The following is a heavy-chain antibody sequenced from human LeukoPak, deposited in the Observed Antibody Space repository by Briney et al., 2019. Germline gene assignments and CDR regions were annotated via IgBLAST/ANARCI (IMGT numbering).Heavy chain of an antibody. CDR3: ARVGGGDPLSTWDY. CDR1: GYTFTSYG. V-gene: IGHV1-18*01. Sequence: ASVKVSCKASGYTFTSYGISWVRQAPGQGLEWMGWISAYNGNTNYAPKVQGRVTMTTDTSTSTAYMELRSLRSDDTAMYYCARVGGGDPLSTWDYWGQGTLVTVSS. J-gene: IGHJ4*02. D-gene: IGHD2-21*02. CDR2: ISAYNGNT.